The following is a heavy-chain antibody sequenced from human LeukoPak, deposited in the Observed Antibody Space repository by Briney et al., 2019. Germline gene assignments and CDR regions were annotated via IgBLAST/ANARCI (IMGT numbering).Heavy chain of an antibody. CDR3: ARVGYYYGSGSAYYYYYMDV. J-gene: IGHJ6*03. CDR1: GGSISSYY. D-gene: IGHD3-10*01. V-gene: IGHV4-59*01. CDR2: VYYSGST. Sequence: SETLSLTCNVSGGSISSYYWSWIRQPPGKGLGWIGYVYYSGSTSYNPSLQSRVTISVDPSKNQFSLKLSSVTAADTAVYYCARVGYYYGSGSAYYYYYMDVWGKGTTVTVSS.